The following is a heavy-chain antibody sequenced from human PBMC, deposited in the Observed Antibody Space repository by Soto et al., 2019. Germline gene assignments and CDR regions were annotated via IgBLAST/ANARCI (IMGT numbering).Heavy chain of an antibody. V-gene: IGHV4-59*01. Sequence: SETLSLTCTVSGGSISSYYWSWIRQPPGKGLEWIGYIYYSGSTNYNPSLKSRVTISVDTSKNQFSLKLSSVTAADTAVYYCARDPGLRWAKNGGLAFDIWGQGTMVTV. CDR3: ARDPGLRWAKNGGLAFDI. D-gene: IGHD4-17*01. CDR1: GGSISSYY. CDR2: IYYSGST. J-gene: IGHJ3*02.